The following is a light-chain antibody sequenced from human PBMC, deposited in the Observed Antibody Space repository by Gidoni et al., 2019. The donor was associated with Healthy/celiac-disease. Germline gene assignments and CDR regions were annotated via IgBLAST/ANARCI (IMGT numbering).Light chain of an antibody. CDR1: QSVSSSY. J-gene: IGKJ1*01. CDR2: GAS. V-gene: IGKV3-20*01. Sequence: DIVLPKSPGTLSLSPGERAPLSCRASQSVSSSYLAWYQQKPGQAPRLLIYGASSRATGIPDRFSGSGSGTDFTLTISRLEPEDFAVYYCQQYGSSPMTFGQGTKVEIK. CDR3: QQYGSSPMT.